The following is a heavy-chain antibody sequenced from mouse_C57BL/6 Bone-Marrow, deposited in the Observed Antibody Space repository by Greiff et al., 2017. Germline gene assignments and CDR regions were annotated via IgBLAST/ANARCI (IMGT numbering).Heavy chain of an antibody. J-gene: IGHJ1*03. CDR3: AGWFPWYFDV. V-gene: IGHV1-26*01. D-gene: IGHD2-2*01. Sequence: EVQLQQSGPELVKPGASVKISCKASGYTFTDYYMNWVKQSHGKSLEWIGDINPNNGGTSYNQKFKGKATLTVDKSSSTAYMELRSLTSEDSAVYYCAGWFPWYFDVWGTGTTVTVSS. CDR2: INPNNGGT. CDR1: GYTFTDYY.